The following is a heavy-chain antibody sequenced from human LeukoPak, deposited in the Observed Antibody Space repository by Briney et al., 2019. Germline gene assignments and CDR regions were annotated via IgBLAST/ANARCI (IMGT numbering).Heavy chain of an antibody. J-gene: IGHJ4*02. CDR2: IYYSGST. CDR1: GGSISSSSYY. V-gene: IGHV4-39*07. CDR3: ALPIAVAGTSDS. Sequence: PSETLSLTCTVSGGSISSSSYYWGWIRQPPGKGLEWIGSIYYSGSTYYNPSLKSRVTISVDTSKNQYSLKLSSVTAADTAVYYCALPIAVAGTSDSWGQGTLVTVSS. D-gene: IGHD6-19*01.